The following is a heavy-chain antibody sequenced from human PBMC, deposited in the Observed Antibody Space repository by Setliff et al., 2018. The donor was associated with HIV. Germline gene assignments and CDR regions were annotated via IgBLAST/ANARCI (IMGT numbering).Heavy chain of an antibody. J-gene: IGHJ6*02. V-gene: IGHV1-69*05. Sequence: SVKVSCKASGGTFSSYVISWVRQAPGQGLEWMGGIIPIFGTANYAQKFQGRVTITTDRSASTVYMELSSLRSEDTAVYYCARDRGDLSLAYYLYYGMDVWGQGTTVTVSS. D-gene: IGHD3-10*01. CDR1: GGTFSSYV. CDR3: ARDRGDLSLAYYLYYGMDV. CDR2: IIPIFGTA.